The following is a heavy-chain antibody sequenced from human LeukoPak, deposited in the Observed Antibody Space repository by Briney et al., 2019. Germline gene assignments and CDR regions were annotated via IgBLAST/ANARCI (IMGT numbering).Heavy chain of an antibody. CDR1: GGSISSYY. D-gene: IGHD3-16*01. CDR2: IYYSGST. V-gene: IGHV4-59*01. Sequence: PSETLSLTCTVSGGSISSYYWSWIRRPPGKGLEWIGYIYYSGSTNYNPSLKSRVTISVDTSKNQFSLKLSSVTAADTAVYYCARVMITFGGVNPHFDYWGQGTLVTVSS. CDR3: ARVMITFGGVNPHFDY. J-gene: IGHJ4*02.